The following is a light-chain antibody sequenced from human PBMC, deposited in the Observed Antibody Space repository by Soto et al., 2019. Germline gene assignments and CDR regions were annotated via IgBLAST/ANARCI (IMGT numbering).Light chain of an antibody. V-gene: IGLV2-23*02. CDR1: STDVGSYNL. CDR2: EAS. J-gene: IGLJ1*01. Sequence: QSALTQPASVSGSPGQAITVSCTGTSTDVGSYNLVSWYQQHPGKAPKLMIYEASKRPSGVSDRFSGSRSGNTASLTISGLQAEDEADYYCCSYAGSSTVVFGTGTKLTVL. CDR3: CSYAGSSTVV.